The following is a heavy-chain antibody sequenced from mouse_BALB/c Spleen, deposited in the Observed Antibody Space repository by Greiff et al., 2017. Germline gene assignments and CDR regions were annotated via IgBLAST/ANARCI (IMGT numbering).Heavy chain of an antibody. CDR1: GYTFTSYY. Sequence: QVQLQQSGPELVKPGASVRISCKASGYTFTSYYIHWVKQRPGQGLEWIGWIYPRNVNTKYNEKFKGKATLTADKSSSTAYMQLSSLTSEDSAVYFCAISTMITPFAYWGQGTLVTVSA. J-gene: IGHJ3*01. CDR3: AISTMITPFAY. CDR2: IYPRNVNT. D-gene: IGHD2-4*01. V-gene: IGHV1S56*01.